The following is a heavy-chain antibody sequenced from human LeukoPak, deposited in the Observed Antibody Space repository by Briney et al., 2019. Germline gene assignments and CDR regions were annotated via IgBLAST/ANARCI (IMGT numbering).Heavy chain of an antibody. J-gene: IGHJ4*02. D-gene: IGHD4-17*01. V-gene: IGHV4-31*03. CDR1: GGSVTSGGYY. CDR2: IYHSGST. Sequence: SETLSLTCTVSGGSVTSGGYYWTWVRQHPGKGLEWIGCIYHSGSTYCNPSLKSRVTMSVDRSKNQFSVNLTSVTAADTAVYYCARSYGDYYLDYWGQGTLVTVSS. CDR3: ARSYGDYYLDY.